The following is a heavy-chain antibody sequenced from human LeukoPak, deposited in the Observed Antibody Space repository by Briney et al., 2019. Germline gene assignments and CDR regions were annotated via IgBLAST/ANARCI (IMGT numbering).Heavy chain of an antibody. V-gene: IGHV4-39*01. J-gene: IGHJ4*02. CDR2: IYYSGST. CDR1: GGSISSSSYY. CDR3: ARLPYSSNRDLDY. Sequence: PSETLSLTCTVSGGSISSSSYYWGWIRQPPGKGLEWIGSIYYSGSTYYNPSLKSRVTISVGTSKNQFSLKLSSVTAADTAVYYCARLPYSSNRDLDYWGQGTLVTVSS. D-gene: IGHD6-13*01.